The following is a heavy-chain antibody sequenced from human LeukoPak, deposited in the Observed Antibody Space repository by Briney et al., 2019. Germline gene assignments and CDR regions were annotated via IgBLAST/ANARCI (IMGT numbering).Heavy chain of an antibody. CDR1: GFTFDDYA. CDR3: AREGPIGYCSGGSCYDTDY. V-gene: IGHV3-48*02. D-gene: IGHD2-15*01. J-gene: IGHJ4*02. Sequence: GGSLRLSCAASGFTFDDYAMHWVRQAPGKGLEWVSYISRSSSTIYYADSVKGRFTISRDNAKNSLYLQMNSLRDEDTAVYYCAREGPIGYCSGGSCYDTDYWGQGTLVTVSS. CDR2: ISRSSSTI.